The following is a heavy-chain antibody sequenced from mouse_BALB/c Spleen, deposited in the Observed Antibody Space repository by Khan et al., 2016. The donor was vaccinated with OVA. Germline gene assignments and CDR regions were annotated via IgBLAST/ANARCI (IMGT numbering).Heavy chain of an antibody. CDR3: AHASDDPRYFAV. CDR1: GFNIRDNY. CDR2: IAPANGNV. D-gene: IGHD6-1*01. V-gene: IGHV14-3*02. J-gene: IGHJ1*01. Sequence: VQLKQSGAELVKPGASVKLSCTASGFNIRDNYIHWVKQRPEQGLEWIGRIAPANGNVKYDPKFQGKATITADTSSNTAYLQVSSLTSEDSAVYYCAHASDDPRYFAVWGAGTTVTVSA.